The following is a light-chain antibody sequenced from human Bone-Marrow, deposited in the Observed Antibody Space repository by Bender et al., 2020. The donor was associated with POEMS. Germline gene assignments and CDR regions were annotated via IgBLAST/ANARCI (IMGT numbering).Light chain of an antibody. Sequence: SYELTQPSSVSVSPGQTARITCSGEVLAKKYGRWFQKKPGQAPVQVIFKDSDRPSGIPERFSGSSSGTTATLTINGAQVDDESDYYCYSVDSTGDLWVFGGGTKMTV. CDR3: YSVDSTGDLWV. CDR1: VLAKKY. CDR2: KDS. J-gene: IGLJ3*02. V-gene: IGLV3-27*01.